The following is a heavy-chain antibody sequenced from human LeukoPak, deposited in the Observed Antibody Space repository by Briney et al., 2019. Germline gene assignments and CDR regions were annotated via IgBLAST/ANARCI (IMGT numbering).Heavy chain of an antibody. V-gene: IGHV3-9*01. CDR1: GFTFNDYV. CDR3: AKDISPSYSGSYFP. Sequence: GRSLRLSCAASGFTFNDYVMHWVRQPPGKGLEWVSGINWNSGYIGYADSVKGRFTISRDNAKNSLYLQMNSLRAEDTALYYCAKDISPSYSGSYFPWGQGTLVTVSS. D-gene: IGHD1-26*01. CDR2: INWNSGYI. J-gene: IGHJ5*02.